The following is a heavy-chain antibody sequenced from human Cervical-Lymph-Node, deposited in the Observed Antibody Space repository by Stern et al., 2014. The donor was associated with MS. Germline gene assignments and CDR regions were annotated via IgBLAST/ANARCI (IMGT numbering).Heavy chain of an antibody. CDR1: GYTFTAYY. CDR2: INPNNGDT. D-gene: IGHD4-17*01. CDR3: ARDLGTVTTPGDY. Sequence: QVQLVQSGAEVKKPGASVSVSCKASGYTFTAYYLHWVRQAPGHGLEWMGWINPNNGDTKYAQNFQGWVTMTRDTSISTAYMDLSSLTSDDTAIYYCARDLGTVTTPGDYWGQGTLGTVSA. V-gene: IGHV1-2*04. J-gene: IGHJ4*02.